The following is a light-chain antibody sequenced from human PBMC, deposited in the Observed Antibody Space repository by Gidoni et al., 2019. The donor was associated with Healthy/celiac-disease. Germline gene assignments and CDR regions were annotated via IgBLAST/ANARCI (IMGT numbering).Light chain of an antibody. Sequence: SYELTQPPSVSVSPGQTASITCSGDKLGDKYACWYQQKPGQSTVLVIYQDSKRPSGIPERFPGSNSGNTATLTISGTQAMDEADYYCQAWDSSTYVVFGGGTKLTVL. V-gene: IGLV3-1*01. CDR3: QAWDSSTYVV. CDR2: QDS. J-gene: IGLJ2*01. CDR1: KLGDKY.